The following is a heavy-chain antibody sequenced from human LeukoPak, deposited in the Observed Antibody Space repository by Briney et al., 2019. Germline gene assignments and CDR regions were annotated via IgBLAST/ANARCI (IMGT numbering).Heavy chain of an antibody. CDR2: IYYTGTI. CDR3: ARHGGRIQLWLPAAFDI. J-gene: IGHJ3*02. D-gene: IGHD5-18*01. Sequence: SETLSLTCTVSGDSISGYYWSWIRQPPGKGLEWIGYIYYTGTINDNPSLTSRVTISVDTSKNQFSLNLTSVTAAGTAVYYCARHGGRIQLWLPAAFDIWGQGTMVTVSS. CDR1: GDSISGYY. V-gene: IGHV4-59*08.